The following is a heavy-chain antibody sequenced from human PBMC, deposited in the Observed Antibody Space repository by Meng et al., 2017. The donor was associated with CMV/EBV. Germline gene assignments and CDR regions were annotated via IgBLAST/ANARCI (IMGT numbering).Heavy chain of an antibody. CDR3: ARSFCGGNCYATFDY. CDR1: GYGFTDYD. J-gene: IGHJ4*02. CDR2: IGTNTDGG. D-gene: IGHD2-21*01. V-gene: IGHV1-2*02. Sequence: GYGFTDYDKEWVREAPGQGLGWKGWIGTNTDGGDKAQEFQGRVTMTRDRSMSTAYMEMSRLRSDDTAVYYCARSFCGGNCYATFDYWGQGTLVTVSS.